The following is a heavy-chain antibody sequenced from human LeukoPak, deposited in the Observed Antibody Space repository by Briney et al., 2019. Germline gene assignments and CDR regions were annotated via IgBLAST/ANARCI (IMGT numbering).Heavy chain of an antibody. CDR1: GGSINSYY. Sequence: SETLSLTGSVSGGSINSYYWSWIPHPPGKGLKWMRFLYYSGSTNSNPSLKSRVIMSVDTSRNQFSEKLRSVTAADTAVYYCARGGSGISNGFDIWGQGTMVTVSS. J-gene: IGHJ3*02. D-gene: IGHD3-10*01. CDR2: LYYSGST. V-gene: IGHV4-59*01. CDR3: ARGGSGISNGFDI.